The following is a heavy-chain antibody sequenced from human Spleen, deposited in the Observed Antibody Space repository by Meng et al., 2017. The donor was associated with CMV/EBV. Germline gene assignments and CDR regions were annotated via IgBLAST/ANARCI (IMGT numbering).Heavy chain of an antibody. J-gene: IGHJ4*02. D-gene: IGHD3-16*01. CDR1: GFTFSNAW. CDR2: IKSKSDGGTT. Sequence: GESLKISCAASGFTFSNAWMSWVRQVPGKGLEWVGRIKSKSDGGTTDYAASVKGRFTISRDDSTNTLYLQMNSLKIEDTAVYFCATGGASYIIVINSPVDYWGQGTLVTVSS. V-gene: IGHV3-15*01. CDR3: ATGGASYIIVINSPVDY.